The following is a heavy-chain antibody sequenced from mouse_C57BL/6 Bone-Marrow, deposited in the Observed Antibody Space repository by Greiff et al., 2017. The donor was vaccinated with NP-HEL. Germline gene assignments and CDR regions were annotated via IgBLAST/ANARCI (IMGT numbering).Heavy chain of an antibody. CDR3: TRDGSSLYAMDY. D-gene: IGHD1-1*01. V-gene: IGHV5-9-1*02. CDR2: ISSGGDYI. CDR1: GFTFSSYA. Sequence: EVQLVESGEGLVKPGGSLKLSCAASGFTFSSYAMSWVRQTPEKRLEWVAYISSGGDYIYYADTVKGRFTISRDTARNTLYLQMSSLKSEDTAMYDCTRDGSSLYAMDYWGQGTSVTVSS. J-gene: IGHJ4*01.